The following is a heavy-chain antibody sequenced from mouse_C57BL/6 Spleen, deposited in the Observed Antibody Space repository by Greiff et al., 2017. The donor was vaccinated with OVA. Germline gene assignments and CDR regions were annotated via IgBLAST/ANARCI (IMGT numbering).Heavy chain of an antibody. V-gene: IGHV1-50*01. CDR3: ARSSGGYDASRYAMDY. Sequence: QVQLQQPGAELVKPGASVKLSCKASGYTFTSYWMQWVKQRPGQGLEWIGEIDPSDSYTNYNQKFKGQATLTVDTSSSTAYMQLSSLTSEDSAVYYCARSSGGYDASRYAMDYWGQGTSVTVSS. CDR1: GYTFTSYW. J-gene: IGHJ4*01. CDR2: IDPSDSYT. D-gene: IGHD2-2*01.